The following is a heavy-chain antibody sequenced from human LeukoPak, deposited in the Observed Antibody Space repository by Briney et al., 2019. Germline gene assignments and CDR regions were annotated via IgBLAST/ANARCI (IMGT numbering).Heavy chain of an antibody. CDR2: ISYDGSNK. Sequence: GRSLRLSCAASGFTFSSYAMHWVRQAPGKGLEWVAVISYDGSNKYYADSVKGRFTISRDNSKNTLYLQMNSLRAEDTAVYYCARDSYDFWSGYYFDYRGQGTLVTVSS. CDR1: GFTFSSYA. J-gene: IGHJ4*02. V-gene: IGHV3-30-3*01. D-gene: IGHD3-3*01. CDR3: ARDSYDFWSGYYFDY.